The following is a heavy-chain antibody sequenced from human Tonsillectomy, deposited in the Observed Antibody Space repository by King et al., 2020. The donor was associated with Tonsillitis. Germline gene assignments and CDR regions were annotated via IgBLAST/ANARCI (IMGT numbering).Heavy chain of an antibody. CDR3: ARGDDIGDY. CDR2: ISTYNGNT. Sequence: QLVQSGAEVKKPGASVKVSCKASGYIFTNYGINWVRQAPGQGLEWMGWISTYNGNTNYAHNLQGRATMTTDTSTSTAYMEVRSLRSDDTAVYYCARGDDIGDYWGQGTLVTVSS. V-gene: IGHV1-18*01. CDR1: GYIFTNYG. J-gene: IGHJ4*02.